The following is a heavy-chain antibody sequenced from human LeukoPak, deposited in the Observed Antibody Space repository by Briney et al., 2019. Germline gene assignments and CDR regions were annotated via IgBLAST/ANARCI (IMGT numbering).Heavy chain of an antibody. Sequence: GGSLRLSCAASGFTFGSYAMRWVRQAPGKGLEWVAVISYDGSNKYYADSVKGRFTISRDSSKNTLYLQMNSLRAKDTAVYYCASEPEGDIVVVPAAMVVSPADYWGQGTLVTVSS. CDR2: ISYDGSNK. V-gene: IGHV3-30-3*01. CDR3: ASEPEGDIVVVPAAMVVSPADY. J-gene: IGHJ4*02. CDR1: GFTFGSYA. D-gene: IGHD2-2*01.